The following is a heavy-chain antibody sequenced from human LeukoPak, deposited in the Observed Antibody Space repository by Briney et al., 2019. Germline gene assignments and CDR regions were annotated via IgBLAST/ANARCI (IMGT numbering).Heavy chain of an antibody. J-gene: IGHJ6*03. D-gene: IGHD3-10*01. V-gene: IGHV3-23*01. Sequence: GGSLRLSCAASGLTFSNYAMNWVRQAPGKGLEWVAGISVSGDNKHYADSVRGRFTISRDNADNTLYLQMNSLRAEDTALYYCAKDRLWFGDLLPSMDVWGKGTTVTVSS. CDR1: GLTFSNYA. CDR3: AKDRLWFGDLLPSMDV. CDR2: ISVSGDNK.